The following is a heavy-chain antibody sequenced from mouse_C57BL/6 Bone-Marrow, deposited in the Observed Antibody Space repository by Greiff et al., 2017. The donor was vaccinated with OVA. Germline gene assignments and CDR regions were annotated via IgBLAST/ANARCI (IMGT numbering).Heavy chain of an antibody. Sequence: EVQRVESGGGLVQPGGSLKLSCAASGFTFSDYYMSWVRQTPEKRLEWVAYISNGGGSPYYPATVKGRLTIYRDNAKNTMYLQMRRLNSEYTAMYYCARHLDDGFHFAYWGQGTLVTVSA. CDR1: GFTFSDYY. V-gene: IGHV5-12*01. D-gene: IGHD2-3*01. J-gene: IGHJ3*01. CDR2: ISNGGGSP. CDR3: ARHLDDGFHFAY.